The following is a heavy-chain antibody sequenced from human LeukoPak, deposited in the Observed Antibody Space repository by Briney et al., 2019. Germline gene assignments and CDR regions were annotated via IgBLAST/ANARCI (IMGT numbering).Heavy chain of an antibody. Sequence: PGGSLRLSCAASGFTVSSNYMSWVRQAPGKGLEWVSVIYSGGSTYYADSVKGRFTISRANSKNTLYLQMNSLRAEDTAVYYCAKASRFRPRGEWFMTTVTTDYWGQGTLVTVSS. CDR3: AKASRFRPRGEWFMTTVTTDY. CDR1: GFTVSSNY. CDR2: IYSGGST. D-gene: IGHD4-11*01. J-gene: IGHJ4*02. V-gene: IGHV3-53*01.